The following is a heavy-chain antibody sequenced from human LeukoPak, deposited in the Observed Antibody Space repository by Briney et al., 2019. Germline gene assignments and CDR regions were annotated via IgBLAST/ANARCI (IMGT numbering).Heavy chain of an antibody. Sequence: PSETLSLTCAVHGGPFSGYYWSWIRQPPGKGLEWIGEINHIGSTNYNPSLKSRVTISVDTSKNQFSLKLSSVTAADTAVYYCARGLEKDIVVVPAEDWGQGTLVTVSS. V-gene: IGHV4-34*01. CDR3: ARGLEKDIVVVPAED. D-gene: IGHD2-2*01. J-gene: IGHJ4*02. CDR1: GGPFSGYY. CDR2: INHIGST.